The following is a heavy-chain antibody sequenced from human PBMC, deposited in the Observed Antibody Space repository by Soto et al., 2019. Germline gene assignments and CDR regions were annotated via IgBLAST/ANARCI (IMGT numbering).Heavy chain of an antibody. CDR3: ARRETPDAHFDY. J-gene: IGHJ4*02. CDR2: IYYSGST. V-gene: IGHV4-30-4*01. Sequence: SETLSLTCTVSGGSISSGDYYWSWIRQPPGKGLEWIGYIYYSGSTYYNPSLKSRVTISVDTSKDQFSLKLSSVTAADTAVYYCARRETPDAHFDYWGQGTLVTVSS. CDR1: GGSISSGDYY.